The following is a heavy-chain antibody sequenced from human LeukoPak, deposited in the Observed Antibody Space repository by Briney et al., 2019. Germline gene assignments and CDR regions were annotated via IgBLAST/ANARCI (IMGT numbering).Heavy chain of an antibody. CDR2: ISDGGKTK. D-gene: IGHD3-10*02. CDR1: GLTFRSSE. V-gene: IGHV3-48*03. CDR3: AELGITMIGGV. Sequence: PGGSLRLSCAASGLTFRSSEMNWVRQAPGKGLEWVSYISDGGKTKYYADSVKGRFTISRDNAKNSLYLQMNSLRAEDTAVYYCAELGITMIGGVWGKGTTVTISS. J-gene: IGHJ6*04.